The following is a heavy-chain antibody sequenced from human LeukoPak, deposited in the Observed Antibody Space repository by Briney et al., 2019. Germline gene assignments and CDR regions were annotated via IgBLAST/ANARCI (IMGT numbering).Heavy chain of an antibody. D-gene: IGHD3-3*01. Sequence: GGSLRLSCAASGFTFSSYSMNWVRQAPGKGLEWVSSISSSSSYIYYADSVKGRFTISSDNAKNSLYLQMNSLRAEDTAVYYCARDLNDFWSGYPNWFDPWGQGTLVTVSS. CDR2: ISSSSSYI. CDR1: GFTFSSYS. J-gene: IGHJ5*02. V-gene: IGHV3-21*01. CDR3: ARDLNDFWSGYPNWFDP.